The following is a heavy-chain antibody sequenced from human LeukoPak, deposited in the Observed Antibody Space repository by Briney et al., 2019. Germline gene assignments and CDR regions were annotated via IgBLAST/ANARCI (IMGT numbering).Heavy chain of an antibody. Sequence: PSETLSLTCTVSGGSISSSSYYWGWIRQPPGKGLEWIGSIYYSGSTYYNPSLKSRVTISVDTSKNQFSLKLSSVTAADTAVYYCARGLLRYYYDSSGYYESHDAFDIWGQGTMVTVSS. CDR3: ARGLLRYYYDSSGYYESHDAFDI. CDR2: IYYSGST. D-gene: IGHD3-22*01. J-gene: IGHJ3*02. V-gene: IGHV4-39*07. CDR1: GGSISSSSYY.